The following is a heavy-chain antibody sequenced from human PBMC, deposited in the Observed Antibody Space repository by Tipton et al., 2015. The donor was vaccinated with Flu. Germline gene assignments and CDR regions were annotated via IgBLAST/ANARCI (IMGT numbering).Heavy chain of an antibody. Sequence: TLSLTCTVSGGSISSGSYYWSWIRQPAGKGLEWIGRIYTSGSTNYNPSLKSRVTISVDTSKNQFSLKLSSVTAADTAVYYCARCPYGDPSYYYYGMDVWGQGTTVTVSS. J-gene: IGHJ6*02. V-gene: IGHV4-61*02. CDR2: IYTSGST. D-gene: IGHD4-17*01. CDR3: ARCPYGDPSYYYYGMDV. CDR1: GGSISSGSYY.